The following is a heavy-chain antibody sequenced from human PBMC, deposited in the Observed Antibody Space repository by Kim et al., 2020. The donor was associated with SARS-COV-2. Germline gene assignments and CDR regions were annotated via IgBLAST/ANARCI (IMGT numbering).Heavy chain of an antibody. V-gene: IGHV4-39*01. CDR3: ARLARIAAAGTF. CDR1: GGSISSTSYL. J-gene: IGHJ4*02. Sequence: SETLSLTCTVSGGSISSTSYLWGWIRQPPGRGLEWIGNIYYTGTTNYNPSLKSRVTMSVDTSKNQFSLNLISVSAADTAVYYCARLARIAAAGTFWGQGTLVTVSS. CDR2: IYYTGTT. D-gene: IGHD6-13*01.